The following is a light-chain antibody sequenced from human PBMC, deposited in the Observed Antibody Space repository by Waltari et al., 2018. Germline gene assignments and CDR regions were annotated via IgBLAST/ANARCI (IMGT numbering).Light chain of an antibody. Sequence: DIQMTQSPSTLSASVRDRVTITCRASQSISSRLAWYQQKPGTAPKLLIHEALCLESGVPIRFSGTVSGTEFTLTISSLQPEDFGTYFCQQYKTYPLTFGGGTRVESK. CDR3: QQYKTYPLT. CDR1: QSISSR. V-gene: IGKV1-5*01. CDR2: EAL. J-gene: IGKJ4*01.